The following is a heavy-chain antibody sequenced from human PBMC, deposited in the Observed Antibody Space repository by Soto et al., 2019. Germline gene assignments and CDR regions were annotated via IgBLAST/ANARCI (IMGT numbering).Heavy chain of an antibody. CDR2: VIPLFGTA. CDR1: GGTFSSDS. J-gene: IGHJ6*02. CDR3: ARVHMIVVVGERYHYKGLDV. V-gene: IGHV1-69*01. D-gene: IGHD3-22*01. Sequence: VKVSCKASGGTFSSDSISWVRQAPGEGLEWMGGVIPLFGTANYAQKFEGRVTITADESTSTAYMELSSLRSDDTAVYYCARVHMIVVVGERYHYKGLDVWGQGTTVTVSS.